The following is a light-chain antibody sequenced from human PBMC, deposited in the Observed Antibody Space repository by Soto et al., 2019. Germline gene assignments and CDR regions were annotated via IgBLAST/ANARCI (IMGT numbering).Light chain of an antibody. CDR3: QRYGRSPGLFT. CDR1: QSVSSSF. J-gene: IGKJ3*01. Sequence: EVVLTQSPGTLSLSPGERAILSCRASQSVSSSFLAWYQQKPGRTPRLLIYDASSRATGIPDRFSGSGSGTNCTLTIDRLDPEDFAVYYCQRYGRSPGLFTFGPGTKVDIK. CDR2: DAS. V-gene: IGKV3-20*01.